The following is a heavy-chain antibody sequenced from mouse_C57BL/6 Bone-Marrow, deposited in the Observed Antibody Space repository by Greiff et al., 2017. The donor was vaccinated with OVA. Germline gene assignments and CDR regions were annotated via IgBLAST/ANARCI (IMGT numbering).Heavy chain of an antibody. Sequence: EVKLVESGGGLVQPGGSLKLSCAASGFTFSDYYMYWVRQTPEKRLEWVAYISNGGGSTYYPDTVTGRFTISRDNAKNTLYLQMSRLKSEDTAMYYCARQGDYGNYGYAYWGQGTLVTVSA. CDR1: GFTFSDYY. V-gene: IGHV5-12*01. D-gene: IGHD2-1*01. J-gene: IGHJ3*01. CDR2: ISNGGGST. CDR3: ARQGDYGNYGYAY.